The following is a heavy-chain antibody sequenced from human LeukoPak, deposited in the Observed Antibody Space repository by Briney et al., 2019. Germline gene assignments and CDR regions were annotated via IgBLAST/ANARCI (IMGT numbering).Heavy chain of an antibody. CDR2: ICYSGST. Sequence: SETLSLTCTVSGGSISNYYWSWIRQPPGKGLEWIGNICYSGSTNYNPSLKRRVTISVDTSKNQFSLKLSSVTAADTAVYYCARDCSSASCSTKFDYWGQGTLVTVSS. CDR3: ARDCSSASCSTKFDY. D-gene: IGHD2-2*01. CDR1: GGSISNYY. J-gene: IGHJ4*02. V-gene: IGHV4-59*01.